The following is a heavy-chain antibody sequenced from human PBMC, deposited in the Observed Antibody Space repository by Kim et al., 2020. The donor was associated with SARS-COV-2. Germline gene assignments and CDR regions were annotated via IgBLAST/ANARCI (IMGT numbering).Heavy chain of an antibody. Sequence: ASVKVSCKASGYTFTSYYMHWVRQAPGQGLEWMGIINPSGGSTSYAQKFQGRVTMTRDRSTSTVYMELSSLRSEDTAVYYCARDRTNTSRYDDYYYGMDVWGQGTTVTVSS. CDR1: GYTFTSYY. V-gene: IGHV1-46*01. D-gene: IGHD2-2*01. CDR3: ARDRTNTSRYDDYYYGMDV. J-gene: IGHJ6*02. CDR2: INPSGGST.